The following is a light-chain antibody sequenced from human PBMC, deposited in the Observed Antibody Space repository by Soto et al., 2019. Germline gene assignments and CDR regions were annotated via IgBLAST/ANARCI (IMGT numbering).Light chain of an antibody. CDR1: QRVSSK. J-gene: IGKJ3*01. CDR2: GAP. Sequence: IVMTQSPATLSWSPVERSTLSCKPRQRVSSKLAWFQQKPRPAPSLLIYGAPTRATDVSVRFSGSGSGTEFTLTIISLHSQDFAVYHCQQYNPWPQTFG. CDR3: QQYNPWPQT. V-gene: IGKV3-15*01.